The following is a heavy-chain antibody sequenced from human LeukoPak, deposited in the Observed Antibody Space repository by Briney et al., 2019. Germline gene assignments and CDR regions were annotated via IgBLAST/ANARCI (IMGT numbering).Heavy chain of an antibody. CDR3: ASSGPPPDYYMDV. V-gene: IGHV4-39*01. CDR1: GGSISSSSYY. D-gene: IGHD2-15*01. J-gene: IGHJ6*03. Sequence: PSETLSLTCTVSGGSISSSSYYWGWIRQPPGKGLEWIGSIYYSGSTYYNPSLKSRVTISVDTSKNQFSLKLSSVTAADTAVYYCASSGPPPDYYMDVWGKGTMVTVSS. CDR2: IYYSGST.